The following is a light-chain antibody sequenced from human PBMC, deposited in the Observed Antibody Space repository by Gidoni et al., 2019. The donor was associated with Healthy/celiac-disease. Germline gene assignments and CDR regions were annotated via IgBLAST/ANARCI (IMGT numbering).Light chain of an antibody. V-gene: IGLV2-14*03. CDR3: SSYTSSSTYVV. J-gene: IGLJ2*01. CDR1: SSDVGGYNY. CDR2: DVS. Sequence: PGQSITISCTGTSSDVGGYNYVSWYQQHPGKAPKLMIYDVSNQPSGVSNRFSGSKSGNTASLTISGLQAEDEADYYCSSYTSSSTYVVFGGGTKLTVL.